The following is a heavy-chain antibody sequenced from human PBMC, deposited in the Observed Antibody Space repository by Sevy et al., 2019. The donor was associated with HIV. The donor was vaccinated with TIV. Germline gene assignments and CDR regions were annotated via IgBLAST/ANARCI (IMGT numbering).Heavy chain of an antibody. V-gene: IGHV4-59*01. D-gene: IGHD6-13*01. J-gene: IGHJ6*02. Sequence: ETLSLTCTVSGGSIHNSYWSWIRQSPGKGLEWIGYIHSSGSTNGNPSLKGRVTISVDTSKNQFSLNLKSVTAADSGIYYCAREYSSSETLHVWGQGTTVTVSS. CDR3: AREYSSSETLHV. CDR1: GGSIHNSY. CDR2: IHSSGST.